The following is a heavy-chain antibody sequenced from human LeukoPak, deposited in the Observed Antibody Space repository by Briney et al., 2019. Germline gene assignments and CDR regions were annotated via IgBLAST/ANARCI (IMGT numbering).Heavy chain of an antibody. J-gene: IGHJ1*01. V-gene: IGHV3-7*01. Sequence: GGSLRLSCATSGLTFRTTWMHWVRQAPGKGLEWVANIRQDGSDKYYLDSVRGRFTISRDNADNSLFLEMNSLREEDTAVYYCARPLTIAGTWNFQNWGQGTLVTVSS. CDR3: ARPLTIAGTWNFQN. D-gene: IGHD1-20*01. CDR2: IRQDGSDK. CDR1: GLTFRTTW.